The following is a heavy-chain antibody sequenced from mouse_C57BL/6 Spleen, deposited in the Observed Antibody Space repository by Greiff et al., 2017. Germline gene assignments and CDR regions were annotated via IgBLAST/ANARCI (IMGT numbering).Heavy chain of an antibody. D-gene: IGHD2-12*01. Sequence: EVKLVESGEGLVKPGGSLKLSCAASGFTFSSYAMSWVRQTPEKRLEWVAYISSGGDYIYYADTVKGRCTISRDNARNTLYLQMSSLKSEDTAMYYCTRDDVGFAYWGQGTLVTVAA. V-gene: IGHV5-9-1*02. J-gene: IGHJ3*01. CDR2: ISSGGDYI. CDR1: GFTFSSYA. CDR3: TRDDVGFAY.